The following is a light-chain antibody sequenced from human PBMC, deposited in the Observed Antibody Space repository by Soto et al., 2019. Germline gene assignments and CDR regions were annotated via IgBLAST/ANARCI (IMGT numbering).Light chain of an antibody. Sequence: QSVLSQPPSASGSPGQSVTISSMGTSSDVGDYAYVSWYQQHPGKAPKLIIYEVTKRPSGVPDRFSGSKSGNTASLTVSGLQAEDEADYYCSSFSGSNNFGVFGTGTKVTVL. V-gene: IGLV2-8*01. J-gene: IGLJ1*01. CDR1: SSDVGDYAY. CDR3: SSFSGSNNFGV. CDR2: EVT.